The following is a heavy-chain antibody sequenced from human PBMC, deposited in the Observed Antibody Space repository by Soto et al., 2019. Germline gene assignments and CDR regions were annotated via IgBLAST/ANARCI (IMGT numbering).Heavy chain of an antibody. D-gene: IGHD3-22*01. V-gene: IGHV3-30*18. Sequence: GGSLRLSCAASGFTFSSYGMHWVRQAPGKGLEWVAVISYDGSNKYYADSVKGRFTISRDNSKNTLYLQMNSLRAEDTAVYYRAKPFGGEYYYDSSGYYYGYFDYWGQGTLVTVSS. CDR3: AKPFGGEYYYDSSGYYYGYFDY. CDR1: GFTFSSYG. CDR2: ISYDGSNK. J-gene: IGHJ4*02.